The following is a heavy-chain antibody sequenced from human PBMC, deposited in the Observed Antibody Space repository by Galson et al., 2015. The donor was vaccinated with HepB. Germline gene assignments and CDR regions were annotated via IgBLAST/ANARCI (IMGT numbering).Heavy chain of an antibody. CDR1: GFSLSTSGVG. CDR2: IYWNDDK. V-gene: IGHV2-5*01. D-gene: IGHD2-15*01. Sequence: PALVKPPQTLTLTCTFSGFSLSTSGVGVGWIRQPPGKALEWLALIYWNDDKRYNPSLKSRLTITKDTSKNQVVLTMTNMDPVDTATHYCAHRRFSAPGWAFDIWGQGTMVTVSS. CDR3: AHRRFSAPGWAFDI. J-gene: IGHJ3*02.